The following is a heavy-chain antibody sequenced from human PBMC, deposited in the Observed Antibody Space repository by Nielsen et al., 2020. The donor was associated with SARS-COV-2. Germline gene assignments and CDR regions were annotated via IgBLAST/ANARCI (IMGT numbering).Heavy chain of an antibody. CDR3: ARSDFWSGYYPNYYYYGMDV. CDR1: GGSISSYY. Sequence: SETLSLTCTVSGGSISSYYWSWIRQPPGKGLEWIGYIYYSGSTNYNPSLKSRVTISVDTSKNQFSLKLSSVTAADTAVYYCARSDFWSGYYPNYYYYGMDVWGQGTTVTVSS. J-gene: IGHJ6*02. CDR2: IYYSGST. D-gene: IGHD3-3*01. V-gene: IGHV4-59*08.